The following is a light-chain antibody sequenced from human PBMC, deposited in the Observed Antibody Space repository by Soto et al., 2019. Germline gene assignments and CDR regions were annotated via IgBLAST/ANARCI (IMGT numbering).Light chain of an antibody. Sequence: IVLTRSPGPLSLSPGARGPLSCTASQSVSSSYLAWYQQKPGQAPRLLIYGASIRATGIPDRFSGSGSGTDFTLTISRLEPEDCAIYYCQQYHTWPITFGGGTKVDIK. CDR2: GAS. CDR1: QSVSSSY. CDR3: QQYHTWPIT. V-gene: IGKV3-20*01. J-gene: IGKJ4*01.